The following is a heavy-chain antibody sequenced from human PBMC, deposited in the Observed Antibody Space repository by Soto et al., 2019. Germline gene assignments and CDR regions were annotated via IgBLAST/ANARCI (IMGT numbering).Heavy chain of an antibody. D-gene: IGHD1-7*01. CDR2: INHSGST. J-gene: IGHJ4*02. CDR1: GGSFSGYY. V-gene: IGHV4-34*01. Sequence: SETLSLTCAVYGGSFSGYYWSWIRQPPGKGLEWIGEINHSGSTNYNPSLKSRVTISVDTSKNQFSLKLSSVTAADTAVYYCARGRSLNWNYVYFDYWGQGTLVTVSS. CDR3: ARGRSLNWNYVYFDY.